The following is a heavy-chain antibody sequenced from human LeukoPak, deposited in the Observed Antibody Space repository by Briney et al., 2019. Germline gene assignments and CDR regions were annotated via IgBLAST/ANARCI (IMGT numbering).Heavy chain of an antibody. V-gene: IGHV1-69*01. D-gene: IGHD4-17*01. CDR2: IIPIFGTA. CDR3: ARGYGDYGFNPYYYYYYMDV. J-gene: IGHJ6*03. Sequence: SVKVSCKASGGTFSSYAIIWVRQAPGQGLEWMGGIIPIFGTANYAQKFQGRVTITADESTSTAYMELSSLRSEDTAVYYCARGYGDYGFNPYYYYYYMDVWGKGTTVTVSS. CDR1: GGTFSSYA.